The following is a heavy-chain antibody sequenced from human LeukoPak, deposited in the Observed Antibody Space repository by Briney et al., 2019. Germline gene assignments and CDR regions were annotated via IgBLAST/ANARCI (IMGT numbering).Heavy chain of an antibody. CDR3: ARVPRITMVRGVSGTFDY. CDR1: GYTFTRYY. Sequence: ASVKVSCKASGYTFTRYYMHWVRQAPGQRREWMGWINPNSGGTNYAQKFQGRVTMTRDTSISTAYMELSRLRSDDTAVYYCARVPRITMVRGVSGTFDYWGQGTLVTVSS. V-gene: IGHV1-2*02. J-gene: IGHJ4*02. D-gene: IGHD3-10*01. CDR2: INPNSGGT.